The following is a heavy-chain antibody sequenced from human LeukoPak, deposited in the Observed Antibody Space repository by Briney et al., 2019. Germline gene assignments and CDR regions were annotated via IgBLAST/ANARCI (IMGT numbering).Heavy chain of an antibody. CDR1: GFTFSNYW. V-gene: IGHV3-7*01. Sequence: GGSLRLSCAASGFTFSNYWMAWVRQAPGKGLEWVANIKQDGGTRHYVDPLKGRFTISRDNPKNSLYLQMNSLRADDTAVYYCTRDTDGSLDYWGQGILVTVAS. D-gene: IGHD1-26*01. CDR2: IKQDGGTR. CDR3: TRDTDGSLDY. J-gene: IGHJ4*02.